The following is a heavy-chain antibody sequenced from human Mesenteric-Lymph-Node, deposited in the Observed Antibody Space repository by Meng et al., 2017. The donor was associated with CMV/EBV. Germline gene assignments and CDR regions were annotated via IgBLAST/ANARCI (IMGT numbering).Heavy chain of an antibody. CDR3: ARDTVDIAMVTSYYNGIDV. J-gene: IGHJ6*02. CDR1: ISSGSYY. D-gene: IGHD5-18*01. V-gene: IGHV4-39*07. Sequence: ISSGSYYWGWIRQPPGKGLEWIGCIYFSGSTYYNPSLKSRVTISVDMSKNQFSLRVNSVTAADTAVYFCARDTVDIAMVTSYYNGIDVWGQGTLVTVSS. CDR2: IYFSGST.